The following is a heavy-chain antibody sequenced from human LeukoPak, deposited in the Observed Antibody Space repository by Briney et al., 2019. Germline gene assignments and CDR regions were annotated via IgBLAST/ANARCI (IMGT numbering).Heavy chain of an antibody. CDR2: IIPIFGTA. J-gene: IGHJ4*02. CDR3: AHGSPYYYFDY. D-gene: IGHD3-10*01. CDR1: GYTFTGYY. Sequence: ASVKVSCKASGYTFTGYYMHWVRQAPGQGLEWMGGIIPIFGTANYAQKFQGRVTITADKSTSTAYMELSSLRSEDTAVYYCAHGSPYYYFDYWGQGTLVTVSS. V-gene: IGHV1-69*06.